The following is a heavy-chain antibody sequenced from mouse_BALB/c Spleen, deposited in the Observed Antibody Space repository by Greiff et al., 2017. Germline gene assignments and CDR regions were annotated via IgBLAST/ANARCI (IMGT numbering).Heavy chain of an antibody. CDR3: ARGSYYGPSYAMDY. CDR2: ISSGGST. V-gene: IGHV5-6-5*01. CDR1: GFTFSSYA. Sequence: EVKLMESGGGLVKPGGSLKLSCAASGFTFSSYAMSWVRQTPEKRLEWVASISSGGSTYYPDSVKGRFTISRDNARNILYLQMSSLRSEDTAMYYCARGSYYGPSYAMDYWGQGTSVTVSS. J-gene: IGHJ4*01. D-gene: IGHD2-10*01.